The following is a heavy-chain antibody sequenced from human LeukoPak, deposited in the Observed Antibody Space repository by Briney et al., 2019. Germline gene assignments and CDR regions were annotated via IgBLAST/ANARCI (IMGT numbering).Heavy chain of an antibody. J-gene: IGHJ6*02. D-gene: IGHD5-12*01. V-gene: IGHV3-30*14. Sequence: GGSLRLSCAASGFTFSSYAMHWVRQAPGKGLEWVAVISYDGSNKYYADSVKGRFTISRDNSKNTLYLQMNSLRAEDTAVYYCARDLGLRGPYYYGMDVWGQGTTVTVSS. CDR3: ARDLGLRGPYYYGMDV. CDR1: GFTFSSYA. CDR2: ISYDGSNK.